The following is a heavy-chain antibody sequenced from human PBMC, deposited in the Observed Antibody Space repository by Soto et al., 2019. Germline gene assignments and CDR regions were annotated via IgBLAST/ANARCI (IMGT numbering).Heavy chain of an antibody. V-gene: IGHV1-69*08. CDR1: GGTFSSYT. D-gene: IGHD3-16*01. Sequence: QVQLVQSGAEVKKPGSSVKVSCKASGGTFSSYTISWVRQAPGQGLEWMGRIIPILGIANYAQKFQGRVTITADKSTSTAYMELSSLRSEDTAVYYCARDAGLSRGAYYMDVWGKGTTVTVSS. CDR2: IIPILGIA. CDR3: ARDAGLSRGAYYMDV. J-gene: IGHJ6*03.